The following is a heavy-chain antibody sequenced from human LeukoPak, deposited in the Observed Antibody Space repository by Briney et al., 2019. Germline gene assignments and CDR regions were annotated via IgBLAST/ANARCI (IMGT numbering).Heavy chain of an antibody. D-gene: IGHD3-22*01. CDR3: ATDRNEYYYDSSALGGQQY. V-gene: IGHV1-24*01. Sequence: GASVKVSCKVSGYTLTELSMHWVRQAPGKGLEWMGGFDPEDGETIYAQKFQGRVTMTEDTSTDTAYMELSSLRSEDTAVYYCATDRNEYYYDSSALGGQQYWGQGTLVTVSS. J-gene: IGHJ4*02. CDR1: GYTLTELS. CDR2: FDPEDGET.